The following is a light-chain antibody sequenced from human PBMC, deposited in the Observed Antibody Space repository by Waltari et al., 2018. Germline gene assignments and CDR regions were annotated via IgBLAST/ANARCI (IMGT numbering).Light chain of an antibody. CDR2: DVN. CDR3: NSYTTSSTRV. CDR1: SSDVGGYDY. J-gene: IGLJ3*02. V-gene: IGLV2-14*03. Sequence: QSALTQPASVSGSPGQSITISCTGTSSDVGGYDYVSWYQQHPDKAPKLLIYDVNNRPSVVSSRFSGSKSGNTASLTISGLQAEDEADYYCNSYTTSSTRVFGGGTKLTVL.